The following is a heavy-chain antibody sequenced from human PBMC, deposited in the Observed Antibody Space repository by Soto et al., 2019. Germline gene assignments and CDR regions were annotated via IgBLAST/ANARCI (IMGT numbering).Heavy chain of an antibody. CDR1: GFTVSSNY. CDR2: IYSGGST. Sequence: GGSLRLSCAASGFTVSSNYMSWVRQAPGEGLEWVSVIYSGGSTYYADSVKGRFTISRDNSKNTLYLQMNSLRAEDTAVYYCARGLSYYYYGMDVWGQGTTVTVSS. V-gene: IGHV3-53*01. CDR3: ARGLSYYYYGMDV. J-gene: IGHJ6*02.